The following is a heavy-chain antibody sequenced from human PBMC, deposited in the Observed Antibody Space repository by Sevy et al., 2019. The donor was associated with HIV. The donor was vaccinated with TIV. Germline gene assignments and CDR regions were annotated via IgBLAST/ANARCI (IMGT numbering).Heavy chain of an antibody. J-gene: IGHJ4*02. Sequence: ASVKVSCKASGYTFTSYGISWVRQAPGQGLEWMGWISAYNGNTNYAQKLQGRVTMTTDTSTSTAYMELRSLRSDDTAVYYCARAYYDILTGYPALNPIDYWGQGTLVTVSS. CDR2: ISAYNGNT. D-gene: IGHD3-9*01. V-gene: IGHV1-18*01. CDR1: GYTFTSYG. CDR3: ARAYYDILTGYPALNPIDY.